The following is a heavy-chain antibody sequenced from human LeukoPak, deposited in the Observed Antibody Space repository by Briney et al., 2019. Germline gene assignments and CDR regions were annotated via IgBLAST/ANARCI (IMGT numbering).Heavy chain of an antibody. Sequence: SETLSLTCTVSGGSISSSSYYWGWIRQPPGKGLDWIASIHYSGTTYYNPSLKSRVTISVDTSKNHFSLKLSSVTAADTAVYYCARGPTYQPIDSWGQGTLVTVSS. CDR2: IHYSGTT. V-gene: IGHV4-39*02. CDR3: ARGPTYQPIDS. CDR1: GGSISSSSYY. D-gene: IGHD2-2*01. J-gene: IGHJ4*02.